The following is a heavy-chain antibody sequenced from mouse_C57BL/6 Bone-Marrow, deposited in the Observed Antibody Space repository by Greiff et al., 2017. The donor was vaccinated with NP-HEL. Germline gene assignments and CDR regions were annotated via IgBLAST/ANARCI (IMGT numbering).Heavy chain of an antibody. J-gene: IGHJ2*01. CDR2: IYPGSGNT. CDR1: GYTFTDYY. V-gene: IGHV1-76*01. Sequence: VMLVESGAELVRPGASVKLSCKASGYTFTDYYINWVKQRPGQGLEWIARIYPGSGNTYYNEKFKGKATLTAEKSSSTAYMQLSSLTSEDSAVYFCNYGGPFDYWGQGTTLTVSS. D-gene: IGHD1-1*02. CDR3: NYGGPFDY.